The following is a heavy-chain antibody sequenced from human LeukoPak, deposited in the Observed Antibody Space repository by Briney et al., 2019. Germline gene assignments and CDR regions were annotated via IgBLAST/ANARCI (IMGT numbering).Heavy chain of an antibody. CDR3: ARGQLGKLDLESGLVDY. Sequence: RGESPKISCKGSGYSFTSYWIGWVRQMPGKGLEWMGIIYPGDSDTRYSPSFQGQVTISADKSISTAYLQWSSLKASDTAMYYCARGQLGKLDLESGLVDYWGQGTLVTVSS. CDR1: GYSFTSYW. D-gene: IGHD7-27*01. J-gene: IGHJ4*02. CDR2: IYPGDSDT. V-gene: IGHV5-51*01.